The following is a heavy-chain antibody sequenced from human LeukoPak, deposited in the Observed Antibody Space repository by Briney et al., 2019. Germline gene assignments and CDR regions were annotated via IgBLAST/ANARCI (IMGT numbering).Heavy chain of an antibody. Sequence: SETLSLTCAVYGGSLTDFYWAWIRQPPGKGLEWIGEINHSGSTNYSPSLKSRVTISLDTSKNQFFLKLNSVTAADTAVNYCAREDWYFDLWGRGTLVTVSS. CDR1: GGSLTDFY. CDR2: INHSGST. J-gene: IGHJ2*01. V-gene: IGHV4-34*01. CDR3: AREDWYFDL.